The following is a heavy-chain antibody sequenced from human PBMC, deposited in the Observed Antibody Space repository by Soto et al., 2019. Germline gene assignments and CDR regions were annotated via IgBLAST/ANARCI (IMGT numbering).Heavy chain of an antibody. CDR3: ARDHVVSAVTFDY. D-gene: IGHD2-2*01. J-gene: IGHJ4*02. V-gene: IGHV1-8*01. CDR1: GYTFTSYD. CDR2: MNPNSGNT. Sequence: ASVKVSCKASGYTFTSYDINWVRQATGQGLEWMGWMNPNSGNTGYAQKFQGRVTMTRNTSISTAYMELSSLRSEDTAVYYCARDHVVSAVTFDYWGQGNLVTVS.